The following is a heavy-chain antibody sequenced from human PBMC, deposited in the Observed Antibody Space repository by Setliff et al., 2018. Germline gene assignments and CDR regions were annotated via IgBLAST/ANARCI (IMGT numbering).Heavy chain of an antibody. V-gene: IGHV3-11*04. CDR1: GFTFSDYY. J-gene: IGHJ6*03. D-gene: IGHD3-22*01. CDR3: ARDQVGSSGYYQWGFYFYYMDV. Sequence: GGSLRLSCAASGFTFSDYYMSWIRQAPGKGLEWVSYISSSGSTIYYADSVKGRFTISRDNAKNSLYLQMNSLRAEDTAVYYCARDQVGSSGYYQWGFYFYYMDVWGQGTMVTVSS. CDR2: ISSSGSTI.